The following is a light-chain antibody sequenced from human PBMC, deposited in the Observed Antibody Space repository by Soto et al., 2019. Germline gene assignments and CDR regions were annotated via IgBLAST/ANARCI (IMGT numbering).Light chain of an antibody. CDR1: QSVTSSY. Sequence: EVVLTQHARTLSLSPGERATLSCRASQSVTSSYLAWYQQKPGQAPRLLIYAASSRATGIPDRFSGSGSGTDFTLTISRLEPEDFAVYYCQQYGSSLGVTFGGGTKVDIK. CDR3: QQYGSSLGVT. V-gene: IGKV3-20*01. J-gene: IGKJ4*01. CDR2: AAS.